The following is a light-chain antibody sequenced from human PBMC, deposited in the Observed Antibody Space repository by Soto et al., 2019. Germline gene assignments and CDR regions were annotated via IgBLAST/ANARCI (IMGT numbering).Light chain of an antibody. J-gene: IGKJ1*01. CDR2: AAS. CDR3: QQTFITPRT. Sequence: EIQMTQSPSSLSASLGDTVTITCRASQGIRNYLAWYQQKPGKAPKLLIYAASTLQSGVPSRFSGSGSGTDFTLTIRSLQPEDFAAYYCQQTFITPRTFGQGTKVDIK. CDR1: QGIRNY. V-gene: IGKV1-27*01.